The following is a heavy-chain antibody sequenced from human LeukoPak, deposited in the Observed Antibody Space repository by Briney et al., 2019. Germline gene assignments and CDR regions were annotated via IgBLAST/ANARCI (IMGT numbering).Heavy chain of an antibody. CDR3: TADLPNQTPFDY. J-gene: IGHJ4*02. D-gene: IGHD1-14*01. V-gene: IGHV3-30-3*01. CDR2: ISYDGSNK. Sequence: GGSLRLSCAASGFTFSSYAMHWVRQAPGKGLEWVAVISYDGSNKYYADSVKGRFTISRDNSKNTLYLQMNSLKTEDTAVYYCTADLPNQTPFDYWGQGTLVTVSS. CDR1: GFTFSSYA.